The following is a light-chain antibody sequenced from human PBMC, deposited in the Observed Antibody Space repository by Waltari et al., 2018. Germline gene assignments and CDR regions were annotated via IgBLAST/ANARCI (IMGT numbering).Light chain of an antibody. CDR1: QSVTSIS. CDR3: QQYDGEVVT. V-gene: IGKV3-20*01. J-gene: IGKJ4*01. Sequence: EIVLTQSPGTLSLSPGERATLSCRASQSVTSISLTWYQQKIGQAPRRLIYGTSSRATGSPDRFSGSGSGTDFTLTISRLEPEDFAVYYCQQYDGEVVTFGGGTKVEI. CDR2: GTS.